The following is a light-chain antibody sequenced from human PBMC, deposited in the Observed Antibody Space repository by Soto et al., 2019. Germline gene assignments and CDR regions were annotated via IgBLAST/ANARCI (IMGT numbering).Light chain of an antibody. CDR3: QQLYSYPPF. J-gene: IGKJ4*01. CDR2: AAS. CDR1: QGISSY. Sequence: DIQLTQSPSFLSASVGDRVTITCRASQGISSYLAWYQQKPGKAPKLLIYAASTLQSGVPSRFSGSGSGTEFTLTISSLQPEYFATYYCQQLYSYPPFFGGGTKVEIK. V-gene: IGKV1-9*01.